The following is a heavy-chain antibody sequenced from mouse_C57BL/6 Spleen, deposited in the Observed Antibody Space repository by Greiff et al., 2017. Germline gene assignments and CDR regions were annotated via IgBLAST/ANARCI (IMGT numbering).Heavy chain of an antibody. Sequence: EVMLVESGGGLVKPGGSLKLSCAASGFTFSSYTMSWVRQTPEKRLEWVATISGGGGNTYYPDSVKGRFTISRDNAKNTLYLQMSSLRSEDTALYYCARHGPLFITTVVATGDYFDYWGQGTTLTVSS. V-gene: IGHV5-9*01. J-gene: IGHJ2*01. CDR1: GFTFSSYT. CDR3: ARHGPLFITTVVATGDYFDY. CDR2: ISGGGGNT. D-gene: IGHD1-1*01.